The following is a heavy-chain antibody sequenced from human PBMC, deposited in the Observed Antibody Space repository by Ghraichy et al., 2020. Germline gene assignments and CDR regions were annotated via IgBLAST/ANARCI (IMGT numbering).Heavy chain of an antibody. D-gene: IGHD3-16*02. CDR3: ARLSWRLRLGELSHDFDY. CDR1: GGSISSSSYY. CDR2: IYYSGST. J-gene: IGHJ4*02. V-gene: IGHV4-39*01. Sequence: SETLSLTCTVSGGSISSSSYYWGWIRQPPGKGLEWIGSIYYSGSTYYNPSLKSRVTISVDTSKNQFSLKLSSVTAADTAVYYCARLSWRLRLGELSHDFDYWGQGTLVTVSS.